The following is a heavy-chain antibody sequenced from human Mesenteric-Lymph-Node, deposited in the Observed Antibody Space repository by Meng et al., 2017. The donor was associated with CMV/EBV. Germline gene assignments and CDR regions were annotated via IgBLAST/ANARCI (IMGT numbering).Heavy chain of an antibody. CDR3: ASDVDSGSYWWY. V-gene: IGHV1-2*02. Sequence: ASVKVSCKASGYTFTCYYMHWVRQAPGQGLEGMGWINPNSGGTNYAQKFHGRVTMTRDTSISTDYMELSRLGSDDTAVYYFASDVDSGSYWWYWGQGTLVTVSS. D-gene: IGHD1-26*01. CDR1: GYTFTCYY. CDR2: INPNSGGT. J-gene: IGHJ4*02.